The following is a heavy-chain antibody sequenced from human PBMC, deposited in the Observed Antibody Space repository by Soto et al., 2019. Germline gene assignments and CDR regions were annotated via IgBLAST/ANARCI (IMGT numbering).Heavy chain of an antibody. CDR3: ARDLMITHTIIVISYYYYGMDA. D-gene: IGHD3-22*01. CDR2: INPSGGIT. V-gene: IGHV1-46*01. Sequence: SVKVSFKASGYTFTSDYMHWVRQAPGQGLEWMGIINPSGGITSYAQNFQGRVTMTRDTSTSTVYMELSSLRSEDTAVYYCARDLMITHTIIVISYYYYGMDAWGQGTTVTVSS. CDR1: GYTFTSDY. J-gene: IGHJ6*02.